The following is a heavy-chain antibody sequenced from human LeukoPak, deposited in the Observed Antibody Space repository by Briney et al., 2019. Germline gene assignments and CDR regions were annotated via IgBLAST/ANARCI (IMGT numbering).Heavy chain of an antibody. V-gene: IGHV4-30-2*01. CDR3: ARGILLWFGQSRGNWFDP. J-gene: IGHJ5*02. CDR1: GGSISSGGYS. D-gene: IGHD3-10*01. Sequence: TPSETLSLTCTVSGGSISSGGYSWSWIRQRPGKGLEWIGYIYHSGSTYYNPSLKSRVTISVDRSKNQFSLKLSSVTAADTAVYYCARGILLWFGQSRGNWFDPWGQGTLVTVSS. CDR2: IYHSGST.